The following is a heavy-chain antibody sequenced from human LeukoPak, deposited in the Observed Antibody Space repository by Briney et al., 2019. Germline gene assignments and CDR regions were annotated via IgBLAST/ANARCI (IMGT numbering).Heavy chain of an antibody. Sequence: GGSLRLSCAASGFTVSSNYMSWVRQAPGKGLEWVSVIYSGGSTYYADSVKGRFTISRDNSKNTLYLQVNSLRAEDTAIYYCAKNFWSDKYYYYYMDVWGKGTTVTVSS. D-gene: IGHD3-3*01. V-gene: IGHV3-66*01. CDR3: AKNFWSDKYYYYYMDV. CDR1: GFTVSSNY. CDR2: IYSGGST. J-gene: IGHJ6*03.